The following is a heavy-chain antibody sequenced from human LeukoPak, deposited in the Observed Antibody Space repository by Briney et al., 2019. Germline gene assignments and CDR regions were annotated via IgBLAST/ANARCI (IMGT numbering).Heavy chain of an antibody. V-gene: IGHV4-4*07. Sequence: PSETLSLTCTVSGGSINSYYWSWLRQPAERGLEWIGRIYASGSTTYNPSLRSRVAISMDTSKNQFSLRLTSVTAADTAVYYCARTQREYYYDSSGAIDAFDIWGQGTMVTVSS. D-gene: IGHD3-22*01. J-gene: IGHJ3*02. CDR3: ARTQREYYYDSSGAIDAFDI. CDR1: GGSINSYY. CDR2: IYASGST.